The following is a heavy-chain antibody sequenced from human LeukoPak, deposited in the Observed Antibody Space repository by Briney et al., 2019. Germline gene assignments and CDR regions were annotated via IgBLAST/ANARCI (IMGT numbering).Heavy chain of an antibody. J-gene: IGHJ4*02. CDR2: ISAYNGNT. Sequence: ASVKVSCKASGYTFTRYGISWGRQAPGRWLELMGWISAYNGNTNYAQKLQGRVTMTTDTSTSTAYMELRSLRSDDTAVYYCVAQQWLVSVFDYWGQGTLVTVSS. V-gene: IGHV1-18*01. CDR3: VAQQWLVSVFDY. D-gene: IGHD6-19*01. CDR1: GYTFTRYG.